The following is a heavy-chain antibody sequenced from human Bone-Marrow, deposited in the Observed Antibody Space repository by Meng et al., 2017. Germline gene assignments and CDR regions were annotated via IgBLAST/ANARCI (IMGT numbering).Heavy chain of an antibody. D-gene: IGHD4-17*01. V-gene: IGHV4-30-4*01. CDR1: GGSISSGDYY. J-gene: IGHJ4*02. CDR3: ASSMTTVTAEIDY. CDR2: IYYSGST. Sequence: QVQLQESGPGLVKPSQTLSLTCTVSGGSISSGDYYWSWIRQPPGKGLEWIGYIYYSGSTYYNPSLKSRATISVDTSKNQFSLKLSSVTAADTAVYYCASSMTTVTAEIDYWGQGTLVTVSS.